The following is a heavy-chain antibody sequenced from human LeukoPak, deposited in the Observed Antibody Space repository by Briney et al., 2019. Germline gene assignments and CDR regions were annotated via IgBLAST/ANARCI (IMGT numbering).Heavy chain of an antibody. D-gene: IGHD6-6*01. V-gene: IGHV1-69*13. J-gene: IGHJ4*02. CDR3: ARGGSSSFVDLDY. CDR1: GYTFTSYA. Sequence: GASVKVSCKASGYTFTSYAISWVRQAPGQGLEWMGGIIPIFATANYTQKFQGRVTITADESTSTAYMELSSLRSEDTALYYCARGGSSSFVDLDYWGQGTLVTVSS. CDR2: IIPIFATA.